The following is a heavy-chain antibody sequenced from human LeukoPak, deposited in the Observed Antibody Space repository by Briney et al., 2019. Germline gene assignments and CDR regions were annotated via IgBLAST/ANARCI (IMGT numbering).Heavy chain of an antibody. CDR3: ARGYPQYYYMDV. D-gene: IGHD2-15*01. CDR1: GGSISNYY. CDR2: LYYSGDT. V-gene: IGHV4-59*12. J-gene: IGHJ6*03. Sequence: SETLSLTCSVSGGSISNYYWSWIRQPPGKGLEWIGYLYYSGDTNYNPSLKSRVTISVDTSKNQFSLKLSSVTAADTAVYYCARGYPQYYYMDVWGKGTTVTVSS.